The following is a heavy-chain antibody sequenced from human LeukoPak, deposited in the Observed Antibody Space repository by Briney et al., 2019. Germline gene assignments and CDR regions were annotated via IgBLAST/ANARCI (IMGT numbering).Heavy chain of an antibody. V-gene: IGHV4-39*07. CDR2: IYYSGST. CDR3: ARSELLWFGGVNSGFDY. D-gene: IGHD3-10*01. J-gene: IGHJ4*02. Sequence: MPSETLSLTCTVSGGSISSSSYYWGWIRQPPGKGLEWIGSIYYSGSTYYNPSLKSRVTISVDTSNNQFSLKLSSVTAADTAVYYCARSELLWFGGVNSGFDYWGQGTLVTVSS. CDR1: GGSISSSSYY.